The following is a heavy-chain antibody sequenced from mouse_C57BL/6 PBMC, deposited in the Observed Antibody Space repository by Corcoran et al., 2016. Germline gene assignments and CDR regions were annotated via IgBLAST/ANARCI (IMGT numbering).Heavy chain of an antibody. D-gene: IGHD1-1*01. CDR1: GYTFTNYW. Sequence: QVQLQQSGAELVRPGTSVKMSCKASGYTFTNYWIGWAKQRPGHGLEWIGDIYPGGGYTNYNEKFKGKATLTADKSSSTAYMQFSSLTSEDSAIYYCARNHYGSSPYFDVWGTGTTVTVSS. J-gene: IGHJ1*03. V-gene: IGHV1-63*01. CDR2: IYPGGGYT. CDR3: ARNHYGSSPYFDV.